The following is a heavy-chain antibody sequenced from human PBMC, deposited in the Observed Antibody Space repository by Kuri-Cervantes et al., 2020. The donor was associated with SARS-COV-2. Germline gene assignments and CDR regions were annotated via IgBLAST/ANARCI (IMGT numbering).Heavy chain of an antibody. CDR1: GGSISSGSYY. D-gene: IGHD3-16*02. V-gene: IGHV4-61*02. Sequence: SETLSLTCTVSGGSISSGSYYWSWIRQPAGKGLEWIGRIYTSGSTNYNPSLKSRVTISVDTSKNQFSLKLSSVTAADTAVYYCASSSASMITFGGVIDNFDYWGQGTLVTVSS. CDR3: ASSSASMITFGGVIDNFDY. CDR2: IYTSGST. J-gene: IGHJ4*02.